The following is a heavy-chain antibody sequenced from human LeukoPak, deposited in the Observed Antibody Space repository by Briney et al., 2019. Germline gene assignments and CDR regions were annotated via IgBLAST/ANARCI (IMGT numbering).Heavy chain of an antibody. Sequence: ASVKVSCKASGYTFTSYGISWVRQAPGQGLEWMGGIIPIFGTANYAQKFQGRVTITADKSTSTAYMELSSLRSEDTAVYYCARLDGAYYYMDVWGKGTTVTVSS. V-gene: IGHV1-69*06. CDR1: GYTFTSYG. CDR3: ARLDGAYYYMDV. D-gene: IGHD5-24*01. J-gene: IGHJ6*03. CDR2: IIPIFGTA.